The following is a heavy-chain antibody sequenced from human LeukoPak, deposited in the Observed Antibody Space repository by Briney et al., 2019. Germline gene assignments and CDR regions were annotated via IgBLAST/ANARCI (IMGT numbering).Heavy chain of an antibody. V-gene: IGHV4-34*01. CDR2: INHSGST. CDR1: GGSFSGYY. D-gene: IGHD2-2*01. Sequence: SETLSLTCAVYGGSFSGYYWSWIRQPPGKGLEWIGEINHSGSTNYNPSLKSRVTISVDTSKNQFSLKLSSVTATDTAVYYCARLSRYCSSTSCYYYYYYMDVWGKGTTVTVSS. CDR3: ARLSRYCSSTSCYYYYYYMDV. J-gene: IGHJ6*03.